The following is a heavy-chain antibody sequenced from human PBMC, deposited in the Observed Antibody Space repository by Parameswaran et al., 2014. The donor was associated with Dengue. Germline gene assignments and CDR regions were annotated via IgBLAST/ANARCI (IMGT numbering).Heavy chain of an antibody. J-gene: IGHJ6*02. V-gene: IGHV4-34*01. CDR2: INHSGST. Sequence: SRTLSLTCAVYGGSFSGYYWSWIRQPPGKGLEWIGEINHSGSTNYNPSLKSRVTISVDTSKNQFSLKLSSVTAADTAVYYCARMVCSSWYCGGYYYYGMDVWGQGTTVTVSS. CDR1: GGSFSGYY. CDR3: ARMVCSSWYCGGYYYYGMDV. D-gene: IGHD6-13*01.